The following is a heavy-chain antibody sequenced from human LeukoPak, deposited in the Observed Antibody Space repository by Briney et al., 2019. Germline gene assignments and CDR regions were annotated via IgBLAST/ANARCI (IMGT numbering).Heavy chain of an antibody. CDR1: GFNFNTYS. D-gene: IGHD6-6*01. CDR2: ISSVSTYI. CDR3: ARGSEGSSLNWFDP. V-gene: IGHV3-21*01. Sequence: GGSLRPSCAASGFNFNTYSMNWVRQAPGKGLEWVSGISSVSTYIYYADSVKGRFTISRDSAKNSLYLQMNSLRAEDTALYYCARGSEGSSLNWFDPWGQGTLVTVSS. J-gene: IGHJ5*02.